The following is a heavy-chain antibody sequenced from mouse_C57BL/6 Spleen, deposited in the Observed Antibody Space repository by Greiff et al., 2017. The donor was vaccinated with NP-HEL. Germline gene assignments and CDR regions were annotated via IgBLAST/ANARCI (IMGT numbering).Heavy chain of an antibody. CDR2: IYPGSGST. CDR1: GYTFTSYW. V-gene: IGHV1-55*01. CDR3: ARGGFAY. J-gene: IGHJ3*01. Sequence: VQLQESGAELVKPGASVKMSCKASGYTFTSYWITWVKQRPGQGLEWIGDIYPGSGSTNYNEKFKSKATLTVDTSSSTAYMQLSSLTSEDSAVYYCARGGFAYWGQGTLVTVSA.